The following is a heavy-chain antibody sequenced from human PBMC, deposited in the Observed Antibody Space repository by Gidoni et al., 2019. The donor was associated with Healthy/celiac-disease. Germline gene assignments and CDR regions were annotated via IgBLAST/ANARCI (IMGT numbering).Heavy chain of an antibody. CDR1: GFNFSDYY. J-gene: IGHJ4*02. CDR3: ARGKQLEMASPEYADY. Sequence: QVQMVESGGGLVKPGGALRLCCSASGFNFSDYYMSWTRQAPGTGLEWVSYSSSSGSTIYYADSVKGRFTISRDNAKNSLYLQMNSLRAEDTAVYYCARGKQLEMASPEYADYWGQGTLVTVSS. V-gene: IGHV3-11*01. CDR2: SSSSGSTI. D-gene: IGHD3-3*02.